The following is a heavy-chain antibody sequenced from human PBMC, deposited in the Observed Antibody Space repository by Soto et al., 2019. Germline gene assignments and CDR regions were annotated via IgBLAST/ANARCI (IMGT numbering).Heavy chain of an antibody. CDR3: AKPQPEYSSSALYYYYGMDV. D-gene: IGHD6-6*01. J-gene: IGHJ6*02. Sequence: PGGSLRLSCAASGFTFSSYAMSWVRQAPGKGLEWVSAISGSGGSTYYADSVKGRFTISRDNSKNTLYLQMNSLRAEDTAVYYCAKPQPEYSSSALYYYYGMDVWGQGTTVTV. CDR1: GFTFSSYA. V-gene: IGHV3-23*01. CDR2: ISGSGGST.